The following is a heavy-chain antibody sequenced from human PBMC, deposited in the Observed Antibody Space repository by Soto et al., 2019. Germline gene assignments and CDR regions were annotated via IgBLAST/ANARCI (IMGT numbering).Heavy chain of an antibody. Sequence: EVQLVESGGDLVQPGGALRLSCAVSGFTFSDHYMDWVRQSPGKGLEWVGRIRNIANSYTTDYAASVKGRFTISRDDSKNSLYLQMNSLKTEDTAMYYCARRTTGTPPADGGYWGQGTLVTVSS. CDR2: IRNIANSYTT. CDR3: ARRTTGTPPADGGY. J-gene: IGHJ4*02. V-gene: IGHV3-72*01. CDR1: GFTFSDHY. D-gene: IGHD1-1*01.